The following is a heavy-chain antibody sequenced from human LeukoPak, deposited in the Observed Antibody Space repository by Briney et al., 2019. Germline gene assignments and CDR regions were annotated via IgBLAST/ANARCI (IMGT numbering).Heavy chain of an antibody. Sequence: QPGGSLRLSCAASGFTFSNYAMSWVRQAPGKGLEWVSSISGSGTGTYYADSVKGRFTISRDTSKNTLYLQMNSLRAEDTAVCTCAKGRDGYTLYDYWGQGTLVTVSS. CDR2: ISGSGTGT. J-gene: IGHJ4*02. V-gene: IGHV3-23*01. CDR3: AKGRDGYTLYDY. CDR1: GFTFSNYA. D-gene: IGHD5-24*01.